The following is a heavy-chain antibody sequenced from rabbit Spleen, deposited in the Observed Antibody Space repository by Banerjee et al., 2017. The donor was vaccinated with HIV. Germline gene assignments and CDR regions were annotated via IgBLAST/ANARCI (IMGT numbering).Heavy chain of an antibody. CDR2: INTATGKA. CDR1: GFSFSDRDV. CDR3: ARDLASVVGWNFNL. Sequence: QQQLEESGGGLVKPEGSLTLTCKASGFSFSDRDVMCWVRQAPGKGLEWIGCINTATGKAVYASWAKGRFTISKTSSTTVTLQMTSLTAADTATYFCARDLASVVGWNFNLWGPGTLVTVS. D-gene: IGHD3-1*01. V-gene: IGHV1S45*01. J-gene: IGHJ4*01.